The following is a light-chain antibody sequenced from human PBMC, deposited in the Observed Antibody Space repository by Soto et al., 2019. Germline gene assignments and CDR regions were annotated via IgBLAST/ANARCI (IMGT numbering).Light chain of an antibody. Sequence: EIVLTQSPATLSLSPGERATLSCRASQSVSSYLAWYQQKPGQAPRLLIYDASNRATGIPARFSGSRSGTDFTLTISSLEPEDFAVYYCQQRSNWLLTFGGGTKVAIK. V-gene: IGKV3-11*01. J-gene: IGKJ4*01. CDR1: QSVSSY. CDR2: DAS. CDR3: QQRSNWLLT.